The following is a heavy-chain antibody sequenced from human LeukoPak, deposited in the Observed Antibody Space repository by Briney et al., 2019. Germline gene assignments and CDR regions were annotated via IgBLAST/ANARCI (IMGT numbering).Heavy chain of an antibody. CDR2: ISSNGGST. CDR3: AKTVVPAADYYYYYYYMDV. V-gene: IGHV3-64*01. D-gene: IGHD2-2*01. J-gene: IGHJ6*03. Sequence: GGSLRLSCAASGFTFSSYAMHWVRQAPGKGLEYVSAISSNGGSTYYANSVKGRSTISRDNSKNTLYLQMGSLRAEDMAVYYCAKTVVPAADYYYYYYYMDVWGKGTTVTVSS. CDR1: GFTFSSYA.